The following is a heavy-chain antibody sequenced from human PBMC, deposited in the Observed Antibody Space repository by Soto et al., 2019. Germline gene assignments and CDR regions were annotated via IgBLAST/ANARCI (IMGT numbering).Heavy chain of an antibody. Sequence: EVQLVESGGGLVQPGESLRLSCAASGFSFTSHWMSWVRQAQGKGLEWVATIKRDGSASYYLGSVKGRFTISRDNANDSLLLEMTSLRAEDTAVYYCACDQGREILASAFDFWGQGTKVTVSS. CDR1: GFSFTSHW. CDR3: ACDQGREILASAFDF. J-gene: IGHJ3*01. D-gene: IGHD5-12*01. V-gene: IGHV3-7*01. CDR2: IKRDGSAS.